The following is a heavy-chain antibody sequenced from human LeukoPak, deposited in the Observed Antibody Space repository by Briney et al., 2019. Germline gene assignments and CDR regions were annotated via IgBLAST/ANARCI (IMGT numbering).Heavy chain of an antibody. CDR3: ASADYDDYYIDF. J-gene: IGHJ4*02. CDR2: IYYSGMT. V-gene: IGHV4-59*01. D-gene: IGHD4-17*01. Sequence: SETLSVTCTVTGGSISSYYWSWIRQPPGKGLEWIGYIYYSGMTNYNPSLKSRVTISLDTSKNQFSLKLSSVTAADTAVYYCASADYDDYYIDFWGQGTLVTVSS. CDR1: GGSISSYY.